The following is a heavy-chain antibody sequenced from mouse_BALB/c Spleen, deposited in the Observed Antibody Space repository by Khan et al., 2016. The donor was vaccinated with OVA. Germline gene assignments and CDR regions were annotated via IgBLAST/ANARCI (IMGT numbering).Heavy chain of an antibody. Sequence: QVQLQQSGPELVKPGALVKISCKASGYTFTSYDLNWVKQRPGQGLEWIGWIYPGDDSTNYNEKFKGMATLTADKSSNTAYIQLSSLTSDDSAVYFCAREGLRGVGLDYWGQGTSVTVAS. CDR1: GYTFTSYD. J-gene: IGHJ4*01. CDR2: IYPGDDST. D-gene: IGHD2-4*01. V-gene: IGHV1S56*01. CDR3: AREGLRGVGLDY.